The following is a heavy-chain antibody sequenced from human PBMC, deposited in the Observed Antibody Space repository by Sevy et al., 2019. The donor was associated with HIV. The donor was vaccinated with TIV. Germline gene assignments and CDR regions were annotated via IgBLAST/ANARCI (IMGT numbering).Heavy chain of an antibody. Sequence: GGSLRLSCAASGITFNNYAMNWVRQAPGKGLDWVSTIFGSGGTTYYADSVKGRLTISRDNSKNTLYLQMNSLRTEDTALYYCAGGSFDSSGCFDAFDMWGQGTMVTVSS. D-gene: IGHD3-22*01. CDR3: AGGSFDSSGCFDAFDM. CDR2: IFGSGGTT. V-gene: IGHV3-23*01. J-gene: IGHJ3*02. CDR1: GITFNNYA.